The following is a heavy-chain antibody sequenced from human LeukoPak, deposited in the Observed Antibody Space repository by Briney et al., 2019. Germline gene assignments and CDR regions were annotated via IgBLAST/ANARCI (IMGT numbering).Heavy chain of an antibody. D-gene: IGHD1-26*01. CDR2: IKQDGSEK. CDR1: GFTFSSYW. CDR3: ARGGIVGATAFDY. Sequence: GSLRLSCAASGFTFSSYWMSWVRQAPGKGLEWVANIKQDGSEKYYVDSVKGRFTISRDNAKNSLYLQMNSLRAEDTAVYYCARGGIVGATAFDYWGQGTLVTVSS. J-gene: IGHJ4*02. V-gene: IGHV3-7*01.